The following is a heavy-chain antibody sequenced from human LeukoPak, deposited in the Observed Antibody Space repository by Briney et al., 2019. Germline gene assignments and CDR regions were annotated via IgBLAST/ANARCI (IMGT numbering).Heavy chain of an antibody. CDR2: IYHSGST. Sequence: SETLSLTCIVSGGSISSGGYHWSWIRQPPGKGLEWIGYIYHSGSTYYNPSLKSRVTISVDRSKNQFSLKLSSVTAADTAVYYCASLAVAGKPWIDYWGQGTLVTVSS. V-gene: IGHV4-30-2*01. J-gene: IGHJ4*02. CDR1: GGSISSGGYH. CDR3: ASLAVAGKPWIDY. D-gene: IGHD6-19*01.